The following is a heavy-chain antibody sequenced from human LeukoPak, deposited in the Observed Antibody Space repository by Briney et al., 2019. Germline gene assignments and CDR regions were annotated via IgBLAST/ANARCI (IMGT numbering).Heavy chain of an antibody. CDR1: GFTSSSYA. CDR3: AKDRYSGYAPYYFDY. Sequence: GGSLRLSCAASGFTSSSYAMSWVRQAPGKGLEWVSAISGSGGSTYYADSVKGRFTISRDNSKNTLYLQTNSLRAEDTAVYYCAKDRYSGYAPYYFDYWGQGTLVTVSS. CDR2: ISGSGGST. J-gene: IGHJ4*02. D-gene: IGHD5-12*01. V-gene: IGHV3-23*01.